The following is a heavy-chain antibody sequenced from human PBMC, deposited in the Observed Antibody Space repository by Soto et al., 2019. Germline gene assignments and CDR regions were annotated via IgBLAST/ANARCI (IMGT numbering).Heavy chain of an antibody. Sequence: EVQLVESGGGLVQPGGSLRLSCTASGLTFRSYACSWSRQVPGKGLEWVSSISGWGVGPFYVDPVKGRYTISRDNSKSTLYMEMNSLRADDTAIYCWAKDTAVSGTFVVAYDSWGQGSLVTVSS. CDR3: AKDTAVSGTFVVAYDS. CDR2: ISGWGVGP. J-gene: IGHJ4*02. CDR1: GLTFRSYA. V-gene: IGHV3-23*04. D-gene: IGHD6-19*01.